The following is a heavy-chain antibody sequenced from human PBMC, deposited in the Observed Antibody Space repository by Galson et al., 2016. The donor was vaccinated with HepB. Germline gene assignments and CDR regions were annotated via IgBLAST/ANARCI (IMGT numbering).Heavy chain of an antibody. CDR2: ISDRGHYF. J-gene: IGHJ4*02. Sequence: SLRLSCAASGFIFRNYSMNWVRQAPGKGLEWVSSISDRGHYFFDRDSVRGRFTISRDNAKNSLFLQMNSLRVEDTAIYYCVRGFAGSGDYEVWGQGALVTVSS. D-gene: IGHD4-17*01. CDR3: VRGFAGSGDYEV. V-gene: IGHV3-21*01. CDR1: GFIFRNYS.